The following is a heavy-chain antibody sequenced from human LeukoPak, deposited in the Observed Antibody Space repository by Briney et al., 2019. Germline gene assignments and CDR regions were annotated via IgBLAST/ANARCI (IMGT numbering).Heavy chain of an antibody. CDR1: GFTFSGCV. CDR3: TRHLDGIAAYDY. J-gene: IGHJ4*02. D-gene: IGHD6-13*01. V-gene: IGHV3-73*01. CDR2: IGSTATNHAT. Sequence: GGSLRLSCAASGFTFSGCVVHWVRQASGKGLEWVGLIGSTATNHATPYAASVEGRFTISRDDSKNTALLQMNSLKTEDTAVYYCTRHLDGIAAYDYWGQGSLVTVSS.